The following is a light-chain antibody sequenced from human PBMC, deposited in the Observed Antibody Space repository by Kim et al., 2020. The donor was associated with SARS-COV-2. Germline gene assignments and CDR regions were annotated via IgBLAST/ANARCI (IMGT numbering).Light chain of an antibody. J-gene: IGLJ3*02. CDR1: SSDVGRYSL. CDR2: EVT. Sequence: GQSITISCTGSSSDVGRYSLVSWYQQRPGKAPQVMIYEVTKRPSGVSNRFSGSKSGNTASLTISGLQAEDEADYYCCSYVGSNVWVFGGGTQLTVL. CDR3: CSYVGSNVWV. V-gene: IGLV2-23*02.